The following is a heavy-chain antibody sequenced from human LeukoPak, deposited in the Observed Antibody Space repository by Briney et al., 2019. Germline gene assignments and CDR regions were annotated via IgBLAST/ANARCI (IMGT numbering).Heavy chain of an antibody. CDR2: IYHSGST. V-gene: IGHV4-59*01. Sequence: KSSETLSLTCTVSGGSISSYYWSWIRQPPGKGLEWIGYIYHSGSTNYNPSLKSRVTISVDTSKNQFSLKLSSVTAADTAVYYCARDGGRITMVRGVITRGGDWFDPWGQGTLVTVSS. J-gene: IGHJ5*02. CDR1: GGSISSYY. D-gene: IGHD3-10*01. CDR3: ARDGGRITMVRGVITRGGDWFDP.